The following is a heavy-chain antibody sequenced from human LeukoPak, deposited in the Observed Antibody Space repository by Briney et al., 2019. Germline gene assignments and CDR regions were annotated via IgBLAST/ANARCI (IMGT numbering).Heavy chain of an antibody. D-gene: IGHD3-10*01. Sequence: LGESLKISCKGSGYSFTSYWIGWVRQMPGKGLEWMGIISPSDSHARHSPSFQGQVTMSVDKSVSTAYLQWSSLKASDTAIYYCARRFFTTVRGRTIPDDALDIWGQGTMVTVSS. V-gene: IGHV5-51*01. CDR3: ARRFFTTVRGRTIPDDALDI. CDR1: GYSFTSYW. J-gene: IGHJ3*02. CDR2: ISPSDSHA.